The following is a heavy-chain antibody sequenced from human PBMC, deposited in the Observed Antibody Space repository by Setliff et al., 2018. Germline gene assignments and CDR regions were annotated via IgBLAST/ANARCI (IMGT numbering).Heavy chain of an antibody. J-gene: IGHJ4*01. V-gene: IGHV1-69*05. CDR1: GGFSTHA. CDR3: ASALIRRVAVAGKSQFDY. Sequence: ASVKVSCKASGGFSTHAISWVRQVPGQGLEWMGGIIPILGTTDYAQNFQGRVTITTDESTSSAYLEMSNLRSEDTAVYYCASALIRRVAVAGKSQFDYWGQGTLVTVSA. CDR2: IIPILGTT. D-gene: IGHD6-19*01.